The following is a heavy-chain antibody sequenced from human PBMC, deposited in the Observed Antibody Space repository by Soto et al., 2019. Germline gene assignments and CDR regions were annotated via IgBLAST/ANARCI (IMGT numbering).Heavy chain of an antibody. CDR3: ARDQTCSGGYSDS. Sequence: PGGSLRLCCEGSGVPFRGYGIHWVRQAPGKGLEWLAIIWNDGSNEYYADSVKGRFTIPSENSKNTVYLQVTNLRAEDTAVYLCARDQTCSGGYSDSWGQGTLVTVSS. V-gene: IGHV3-33*01. CDR1: GVPFRGYG. J-gene: IGHJ4*02. D-gene: IGHD2-15*01. CDR2: IWNDGSNE.